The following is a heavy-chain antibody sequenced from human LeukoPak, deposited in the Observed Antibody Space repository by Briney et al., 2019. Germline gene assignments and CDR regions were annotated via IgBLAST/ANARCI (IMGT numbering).Heavy chain of an antibody. Sequence: GGSLRLSCAASGFTVSSNYMSWVRQAPGKGLEWVSVIYSGGSTYYADSVKGRFTVSRDNSMNTLYLQMNSLRAEDTAVYYCARARPYYFDYWGQGTLVTVFS. CDR3: ARARPYYFDY. J-gene: IGHJ4*02. V-gene: IGHV3-53*01. CDR1: GFTVSSNY. D-gene: IGHD6-6*01. CDR2: IYSGGST.